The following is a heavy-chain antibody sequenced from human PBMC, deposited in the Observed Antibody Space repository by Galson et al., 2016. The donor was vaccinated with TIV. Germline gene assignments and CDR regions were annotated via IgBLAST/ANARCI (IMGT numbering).Heavy chain of an antibody. V-gene: IGHV3-66*02. D-gene: IGHD2-21*01. J-gene: IGHJ6*02. CDR3: ARERQYCGNECYLRYYYGMDV. Sequence: SLRLSCAASGFTVSDNYMTWIRQAPGEGLEWVSIIYSGGNTLYADSMKGRFTISRDDSKNTLYLQMNSLRPEDTAVYYCARERQYCGNECYLRYYYGMDVWGQGTTVTVSS. CDR2: IYSGGNT. CDR1: GFTVSDNY.